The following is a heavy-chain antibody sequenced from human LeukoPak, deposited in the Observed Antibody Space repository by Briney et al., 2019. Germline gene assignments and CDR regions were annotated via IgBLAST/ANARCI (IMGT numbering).Heavy chain of an antibody. CDR2: ISSSSSTI. Sequence: PGGSLRLSCAASGFTFSSYSMNWVRQAPGKGLEWVSYISSSSSTIYYADSVKGRFTISRDNAKNSLYLQMNSLRAEDTAVYYCASEWELYFDYWVQGTLVTVSS. D-gene: IGHD1-26*01. J-gene: IGHJ4*02. CDR3: ASEWELYFDY. CDR1: GFTFSSYS. V-gene: IGHV3-48*01.